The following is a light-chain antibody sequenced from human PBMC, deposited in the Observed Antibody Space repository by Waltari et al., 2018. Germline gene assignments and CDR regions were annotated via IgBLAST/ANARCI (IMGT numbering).Light chain of an antibody. V-gene: IGLV1-47*01. Sequence: QSVLTQPPSASGTPGQRVTISCSGSSSNIGRRYVYWYQQVPGTAPKRLIYLTNQRPSGVPDRFSGSKSGTSASLAISGLRSDDEADYYCTAWDDSLNAWVFGGGTQLTV. CDR3: TAWDDSLNAWV. CDR1: SSNIGRRY. J-gene: IGLJ3*02. CDR2: LTN.